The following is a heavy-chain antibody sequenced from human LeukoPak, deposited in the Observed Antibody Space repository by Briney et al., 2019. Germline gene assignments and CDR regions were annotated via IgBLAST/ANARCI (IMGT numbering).Heavy chain of an antibody. V-gene: IGHV3-33*01. Sequence: GRSPRLSCAASGFTFSSYGMHWVRQAPGKGLEWVAVIWYDGSNKYYADSVKGRFTISRDNSKNTLYLQMNSLRAEDTAVYYCARGEVLRYFDWLSYYYYYGMDVWGQGTTVTVSS. CDR3: ARGEVLRYFDWLSYYYYYGMDV. D-gene: IGHD3-9*01. CDR1: GFTFSSYG. J-gene: IGHJ6*02. CDR2: IWYDGSNK.